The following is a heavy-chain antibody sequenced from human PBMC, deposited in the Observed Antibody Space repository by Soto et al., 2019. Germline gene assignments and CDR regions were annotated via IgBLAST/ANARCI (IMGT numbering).Heavy chain of an antibody. CDR3: ARETTRYYYYGMDV. CDR1: GGSISSGGYY. V-gene: IGHV4-31*03. J-gene: IGHJ6*02. D-gene: IGHD1-1*01. Sequence: PSETLSLTCTVSGGSISSGGYYWSWIRQHPGKGLEWIGYIYYSGSTYYNPSLKSRVTISVDTSKNQFSLKLSSVTAADTAVYYCARETTRYYYYGMDVWGQGTTVTVSS. CDR2: IYYSGST.